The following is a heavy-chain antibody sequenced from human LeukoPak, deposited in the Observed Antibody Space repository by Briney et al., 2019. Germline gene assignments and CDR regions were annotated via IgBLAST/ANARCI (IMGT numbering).Heavy chain of an antibody. CDR3: ARVYCGGDCYFGPLDY. CDR2: ISSSGSTI. Sequence: GGSLRLSCAASGFTFSSYEMNWVRQAPGKGLEGVSYISSSGSTIYYADSVKGRFTISRDNAKNSLYLQMNSLSAEDTAVYYCARVYCGGDCYFGPLDYWGQGTLVTVSS. V-gene: IGHV3-48*03. D-gene: IGHD2-21*02. CDR1: GFTFSSYE. J-gene: IGHJ4*02.